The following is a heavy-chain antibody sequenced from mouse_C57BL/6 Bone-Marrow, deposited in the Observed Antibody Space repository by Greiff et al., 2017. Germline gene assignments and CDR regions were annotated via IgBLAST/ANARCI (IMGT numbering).Heavy chain of an antibody. J-gene: IGHJ4*01. Sequence: VQLQQSGAELAKPGASVKLSCKASGYTFTSYWMHWVKQRPGQGLEWIGYINPSSGYTKYNQKFKDKAPLTADKSSSTAYMQLRSLTSEDSAVYYGARERWLLPAMDYWGQGKAVTVSA. CDR1: GYTFTSYW. V-gene: IGHV1-7*01. D-gene: IGHD2-3*01. CDR2: INPSSGYT. CDR3: ARERWLLPAMDY.